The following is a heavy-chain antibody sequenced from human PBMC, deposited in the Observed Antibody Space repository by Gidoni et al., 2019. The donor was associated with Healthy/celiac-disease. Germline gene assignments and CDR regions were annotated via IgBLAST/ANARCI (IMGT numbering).Heavy chain of an antibody. Sequence: QLQLQESGSGLVKPSQTLSLTCAVSGASPRSGGSSWSWIRQPPGKGLEWIGYIYHSGSTYYNPSLKSRVTISVDRSKNQFSLKLSSVTAADTAVYYCARADGGGYYPIDYWGQGTLVTVSS. CDR1: GASPRSGGSS. V-gene: IGHV4-30-2*01. D-gene: IGHD3-3*01. CDR2: IYHSGST. J-gene: IGHJ4*02. CDR3: ARADGGGYYPIDY.